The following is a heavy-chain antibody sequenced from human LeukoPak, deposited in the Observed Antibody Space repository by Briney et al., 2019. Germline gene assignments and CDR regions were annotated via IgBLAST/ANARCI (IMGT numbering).Heavy chain of an antibody. CDR3: AKRGVVIRVFLVGFHKEAYYFDS. J-gene: IGHJ4*02. CDR1: GITLSNYG. CDR2: LSGSGGGT. D-gene: IGHD3-10*01. Sequence: GGSLRLSCAVSGITLSNYGMSWVRQAPGKGLEWVAGLSGSGGGTNYADSVQSRFTISRDNPKNTLYLQMNSLRAEDTAVYFCAKRGVVIRVFLVGFHKEAYYFDSWGQGALVTVSS. V-gene: IGHV3-23*01.